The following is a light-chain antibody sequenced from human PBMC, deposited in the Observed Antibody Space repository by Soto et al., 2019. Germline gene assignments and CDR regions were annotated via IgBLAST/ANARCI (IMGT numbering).Light chain of an antibody. CDR2: EVT. V-gene: IGLV2-23*02. Sequence: QSVLTQPASLSGSPGQSITISCTGNSSDIGSYNLVSWYQQPPGKAPRLMISEVTKRPSGISNRFSGSKSGNTASLTIFGLQAEDEADYYGCSFVHITTSYVFGTGTKVTVL. CDR1: SSDIGSYNL. J-gene: IGLJ1*01. CDR3: CSFVHITTSYV.